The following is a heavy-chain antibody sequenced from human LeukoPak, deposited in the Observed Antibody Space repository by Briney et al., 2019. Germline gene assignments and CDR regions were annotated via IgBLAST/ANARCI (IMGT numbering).Heavy chain of an antibody. CDR2: INPNSGCT. V-gene: IGHV1-2*02. CDR3: ARERTTVVTLDYYYGMDV. D-gene: IGHD4-23*01. CDR1: GYSFTGYY. J-gene: IGHJ6*02. Sequence: ASVTVSCKASGYSFTGYYIHWVRQAPGQGLGWMGWINPNSGCTKYAQKFQGRLTMTRDTSISTANMELSRLRSDDTAVCYCARERTTVVTLDYYYGMDVWGQGTTVTVSS.